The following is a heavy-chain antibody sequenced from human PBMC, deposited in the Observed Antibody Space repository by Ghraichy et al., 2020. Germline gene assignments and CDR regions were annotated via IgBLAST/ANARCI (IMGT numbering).Heavy chain of an antibody. CDR2: INHSEST. V-gene: IGHV4-34*01. J-gene: IGHJ4*02. CDR3: ARGGADYGTNSDFDY. CDR1: GGSFSGYY. D-gene: IGHD4-23*01. Sequence: SDTLSLTCAVYGGSFSGYYWSWIRQPPAKGLEWIGDINHSESTIYNPSLKSRVTISLDASKNQFSLNLNSVTAADTAVYYCARGGADYGTNSDFDYWGQGTLVTVSS.